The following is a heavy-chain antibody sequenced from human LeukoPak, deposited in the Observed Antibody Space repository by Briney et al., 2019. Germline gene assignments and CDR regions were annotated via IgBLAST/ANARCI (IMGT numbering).Heavy chain of an antibody. CDR1: GGSIRSSYYY. V-gene: IGHV4-39*01. CDR2: IYDSGST. Sequence: SETLSLTCTVSGGSIRSSYYYWGWIRQPPGKGLEWIGSIYDSGSTYYNPSLKSRVTISVDTSKNQFSLKLNSVTAADTAVYYCASTISYDANDYWGQGTLVTVSS. CDR3: ASTISYDANDY. J-gene: IGHJ4*02. D-gene: IGHD5-12*01.